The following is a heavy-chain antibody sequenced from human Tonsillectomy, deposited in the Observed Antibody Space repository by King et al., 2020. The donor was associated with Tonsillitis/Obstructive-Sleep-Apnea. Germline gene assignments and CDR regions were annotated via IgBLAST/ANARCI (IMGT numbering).Heavy chain of an antibody. CDR2: IYYSGST. Sequence: VQLQESGPGLVKPSETLSLTCTVSGGSISSYYRSWIRQPPGKGLEWIGYIYYSGSTNYNPSLKSRVTISVDTSKNQFSLKLSSVTAADTAVYYCAWGAAASSYYMDVWGKGTTVTVSS. CDR1: GGSISSYY. D-gene: IGHD2-2*01. V-gene: IGHV4-59*08. J-gene: IGHJ6*03. CDR3: AWGAAASSYYMDV.